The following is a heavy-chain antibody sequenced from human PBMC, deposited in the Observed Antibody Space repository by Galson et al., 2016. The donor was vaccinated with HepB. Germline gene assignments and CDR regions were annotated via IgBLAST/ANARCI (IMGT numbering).Heavy chain of an antibody. V-gene: IGHV4-39*01. CDR2: MYYDGRS. CDR1: GGSIANSRYY. CDR3: ASGDSGWYLV. D-gene: IGHD6-13*01. J-gene: IGHJ4*02. Sequence: ETLSLTCSVSGGSIANSRYYWSWIRQPPGKGLEWVGSMYYDGRSYFHPSLNSRATTSVDRSKNQISLNLNSVTAADTAVYFCASGDSGWYLVWGQGTLVTVSS.